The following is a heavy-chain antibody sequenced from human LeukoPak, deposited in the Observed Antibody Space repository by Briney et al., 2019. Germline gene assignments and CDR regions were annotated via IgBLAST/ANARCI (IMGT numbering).Heavy chain of an antibody. CDR2: IYYTGST. V-gene: IGHV4-31*02. J-gene: IGHJ4*02. Sequence: TWIRQHPGKGLEWIGYIYYTGSTYYNPSLKSRVTISVDTSNDQFSLKLSSVTAADTAVYYCARSKRDDSSGCDYWGQGTLVTVSS. CDR3: ARSKRDDSSGCDY. D-gene: IGHD3-22*01.